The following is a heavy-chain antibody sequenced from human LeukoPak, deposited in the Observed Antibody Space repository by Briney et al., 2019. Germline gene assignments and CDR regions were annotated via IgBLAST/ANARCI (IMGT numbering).Heavy chain of an antibody. Sequence: GASVKVSCKSSGYTFTDYYIHWVRQAPGQGLEWMGWINPNSGGTIYAQKFQGRVTMTRGTSITTAYMELSRLRSDDTAVYYCARGMEPYYYMDVWGKGTTVTVSS. CDR3: ARGMEPYYYMDV. CDR2: INPNSGGT. CDR1: GYTFTDYY. D-gene: IGHD1-26*01. J-gene: IGHJ6*03. V-gene: IGHV1-2*02.